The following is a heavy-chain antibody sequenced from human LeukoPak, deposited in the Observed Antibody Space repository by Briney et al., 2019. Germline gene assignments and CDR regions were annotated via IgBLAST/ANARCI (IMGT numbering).Heavy chain of an antibody. V-gene: IGHV4-39*01. D-gene: IGHD1-1*01. CDR3: ATHDDGSYFES. Sequence: SETLSLTCALSGGSTRMSRPYWGWIRQSPGKGLEWIGSNGYFGRAYYRPSLRSRASISINMSKEQISLPLTSVTATYTALYHCATHDDGSYFESWGQGTMVIVSS. CDR2: NGYFGRA. CDR1: GGSTRMSRPY. J-gene: IGHJ4*02.